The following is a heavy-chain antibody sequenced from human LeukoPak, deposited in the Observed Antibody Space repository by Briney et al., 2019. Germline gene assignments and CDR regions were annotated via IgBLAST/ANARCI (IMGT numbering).Heavy chain of an antibody. CDR1: GFTFNNYG. Sequence: PGGSLRLSCAASGFTFNNYGMHWVRQAPGKGLEWVAFIRYDGSNKYYADSVKGRFTISRDNSKNILYLQMSSLRPEDTAVYYCAKEMMREMAIMYYDYWGQGTLVTVSS. V-gene: IGHV3-30*02. J-gene: IGHJ4*02. CDR2: IRYDGSNK. D-gene: IGHD5-24*01. CDR3: AKEMMREMAIMYYDY.